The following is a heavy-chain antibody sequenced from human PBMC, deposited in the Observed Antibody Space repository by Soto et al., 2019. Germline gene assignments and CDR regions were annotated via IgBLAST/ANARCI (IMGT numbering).Heavy chain of an antibody. Sequence: PSETLSLTCSVSGGSISSCYWSWIRPPPGKGLEYIGYIYYRGSTKQNPSLKSRVTISVDTSKNQFTLKVNSVTAADSAGDCCARRTPTLRDWFEPLVQGTLVTVSS. J-gene: IGHJ5*02. CDR1: GGSISSCY. D-gene: IGHD1-1*01. CDR3: ARRTPTLRDWFEP. CDR2: IYYRGST. V-gene: IGHV4-59*01.